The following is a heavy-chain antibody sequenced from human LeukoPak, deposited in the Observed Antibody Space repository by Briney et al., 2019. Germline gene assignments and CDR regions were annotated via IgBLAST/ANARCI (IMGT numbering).Heavy chain of an antibody. CDR2: IKQDGSDK. V-gene: IGHV3-7*01. Sequence: GGSLRLSCAASGFTFSSYFMSWVRQAPGKGLEWVANIKQDGSDKYYMDSVKGRLTISRDNAKISLYLQMNSLRAEDTAVYYCARYVRGSYFYMDVWGKGATVTVSS. CDR1: GFTFSSYF. J-gene: IGHJ6*03. CDR3: ARYVRGSYFYMDV. D-gene: IGHD3-10*01.